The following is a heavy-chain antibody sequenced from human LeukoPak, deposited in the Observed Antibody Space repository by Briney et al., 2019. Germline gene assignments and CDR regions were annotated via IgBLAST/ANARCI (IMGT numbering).Heavy chain of an antibody. Sequence: GASVKVSCTASGGTFSSYAISWVRQAPGQGLEWMGGIIPIFGTANYAQKFQGRVTITADESTSTAYMELSSLRSEDTAVYYCASTPSEPSGLGGVIVILVYWGQGTLVTVSS. J-gene: IGHJ4*02. CDR3: ASTPSEPSGLGGVIVILVY. V-gene: IGHV1-69*01. D-gene: IGHD3-16*02. CDR1: GGTFSSYA. CDR2: IIPIFGTA.